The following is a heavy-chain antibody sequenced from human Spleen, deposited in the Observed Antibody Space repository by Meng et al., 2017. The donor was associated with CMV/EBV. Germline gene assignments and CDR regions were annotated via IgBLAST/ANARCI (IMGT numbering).Heavy chain of an antibody. CDR2: INQDGSEK. CDR1: GFTFNSHW. CDR3: GRGGQSSSRSSLPN. V-gene: IGHV3-7*01. Sequence: GEPLKISCAASGFTFNSHWMSWVRQAPGKGLEWVANINQDGSEKYYVGSVKGRFTISRDNAKNSLDLQMNSLRDEDTAVYYCGRGGQSSSRSSLPNWGQGTLVTVSS. D-gene: IGHD6-13*01. J-gene: IGHJ4*02.